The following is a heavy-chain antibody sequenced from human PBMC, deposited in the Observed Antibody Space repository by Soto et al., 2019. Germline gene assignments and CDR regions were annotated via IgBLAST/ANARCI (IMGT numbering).Heavy chain of an antibody. J-gene: IGHJ4*02. CDR1: GFSLSGYA. D-gene: IGHD3-3*01. CDR3: AKSRSGYTKNYFDF. CDR2: ISGSGATT. Sequence: GGSMGLSCTASGFSLSGYAMSWVRQAPGKGLEWVSTISGSGATTYYADSVRGRFTISRDNSDNTLWLQMSSLRAEDTAVYYCAKSRSGYTKNYFDFWGQGIPVTVS. V-gene: IGHV3-23*01.